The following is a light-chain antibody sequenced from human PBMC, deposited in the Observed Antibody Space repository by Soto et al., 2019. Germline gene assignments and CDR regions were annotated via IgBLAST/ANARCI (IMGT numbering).Light chain of an antibody. Sequence: QSALTQPASVSGSPGQSITISCTGTSSDVGGYNYVSWYQQHPGKAPKLMIYDVINRPSGVSNRFSGSKSGNTASLTISGLQTEDEADYYCTSYTTSRTVVVFGGGTKLTVL. J-gene: IGLJ2*01. CDR1: SSDVGGYNY. CDR2: DVI. CDR3: TSYTTSRTVVV. V-gene: IGLV2-14*03.